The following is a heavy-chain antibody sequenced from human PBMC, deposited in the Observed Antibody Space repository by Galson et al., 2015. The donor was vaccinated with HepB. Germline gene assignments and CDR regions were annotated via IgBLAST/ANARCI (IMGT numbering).Heavy chain of an antibody. V-gene: IGHV2-70*11. Sequence: PSLVKPTQTLTLPCTFSGFSLSTSGMCVSWIRQPPGKALEWLARIDWDDDKYYNTSLKTRLTISKDTSKNQVVLTMTNMDPVDTATYYCARMGSGWQGGYYFDYWGQGTLVTVSS. CDR1: GFSLSTSGMC. CDR2: IDWDDDK. J-gene: IGHJ4*02. D-gene: IGHD6-19*01. CDR3: ARMGSGWQGGYYFDY.